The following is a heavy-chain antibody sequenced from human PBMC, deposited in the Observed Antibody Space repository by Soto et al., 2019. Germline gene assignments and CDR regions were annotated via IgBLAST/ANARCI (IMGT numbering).Heavy chain of an antibody. CDR3: ARATPPDYS. D-gene: IGHD4-17*01. Sequence: GGSLRPSCAASGFTFSSYSMNWVRQAPGKGLEWVSYISSGGTTIYYADSLKGRFTISRDNAKNSLYLQMNSLRAEDTAVYYCARATPPDYSWGQGTLVTVSS. CDR1: GFTFSSYS. CDR2: ISSGGTTI. V-gene: IGHV3-48*01. J-gene: IGHJ4*02.